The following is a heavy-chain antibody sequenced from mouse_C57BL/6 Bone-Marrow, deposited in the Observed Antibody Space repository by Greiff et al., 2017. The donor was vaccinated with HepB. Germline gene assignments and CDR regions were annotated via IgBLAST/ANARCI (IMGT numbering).Heavy chain of an antibody. CDR3: ARGDYGSRRDWYFDV. Sequence: EVQLQQSGPELVKPGASVKMSCKASGYTFTDYNMHWVKQSHGKSLEWIGYINPNNGGTSYNQKFKGKATLTVNKSSSTAYMELRSLPSEDSAVYYCARGDYGSRRDWYFDVWGTGTTVTVSS. J-gene: IGHJ1*03. D-gene: IGHD1-1*01. CDR1: GYTFTDYN. V-gene: IGHV1-22*01. CDR2: INPNNGGT.